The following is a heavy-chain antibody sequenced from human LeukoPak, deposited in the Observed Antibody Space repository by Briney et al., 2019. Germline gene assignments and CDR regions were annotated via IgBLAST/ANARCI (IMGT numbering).Heavy chain of an antibody. CDR2: IYDSGST. J-gene: IGHJ4*02. D-gene: IGHD1-26*01. CDR3: ARGGGSYLDY. CDR1: GGSISTYY. V-gene: IGHV4-59*01. Sequence: SETLSLTCTVSGGSISTYYGNWIRQAPGKGLEWIGYIYDSGSTNYNPSLKSRVTISVDTSKNQFSLKLSSVIAADTAVYYCARGGGSYLDYWGQGTLVTVSS.